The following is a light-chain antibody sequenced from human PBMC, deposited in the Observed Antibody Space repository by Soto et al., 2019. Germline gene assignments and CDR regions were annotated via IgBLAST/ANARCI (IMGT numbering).Light chain of an antibody. CDR2: KAS. CDR1: QSISSW. J-gene: IGKJ1*01. Sequence: DIQMAQSPSTLSASVGDRVTITCRASQSISSWLALYQQKPGKAPKLLIYKASSVESGVSSRFNGSGSVTEFTLTISSMQPDDFAPYYCQQYNSYSRTLGQGTKVDIK. V-gene: IGKV1-5*03. CDR3: QQYNSYSRT.